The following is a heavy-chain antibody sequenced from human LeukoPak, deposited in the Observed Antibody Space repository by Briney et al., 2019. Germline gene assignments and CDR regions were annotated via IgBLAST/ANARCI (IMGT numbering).Heavy chain of an antibody. CDR1: EFTISGHQ. CDR3: ARDWRQDNAFDL. D-gene: IGHD2-15*01. Sequence: PGGSLRLSCAASEFTISGHQMSWGPDAPRKGPEWVAKIIQDGSEEYYVDSVKGRFIISRDNGKNSLYLEMNSLRVEDTAVYYCARDWRQDNAFDLWGRGTMVTVSS. V-gene: IGHV3-7*01. J-gene: IGHJ3*01. CDR2: IIQDGSEE.